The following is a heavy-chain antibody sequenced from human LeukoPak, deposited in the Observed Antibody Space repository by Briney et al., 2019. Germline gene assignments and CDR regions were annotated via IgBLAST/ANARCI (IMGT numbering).Heavy chain of an antibody. CDR1: GYTLTELS. CDR3: ARDNSVRDEAWWFNP. CDR2: FDPEDGET. Sequence: GSVKVSCKVSGYTLTELSMHWVRQAPGKGLEWMGGFDPEDGETIYAQKFQGRVTLTRDMSTSTDYLELSSLRSEDTAVYYCARDNSVRDEAWWFNPWGQGTLVTVSS. D-gene: IGHD5-24*01. J-gene: IGHJ5*02. V-gene: IGHV1-24*01.